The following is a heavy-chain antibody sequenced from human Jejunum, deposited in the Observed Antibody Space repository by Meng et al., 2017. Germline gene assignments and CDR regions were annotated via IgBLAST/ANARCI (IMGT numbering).Heavy chain of an antibody. D-gene: IGHD1-7*01. CDR3: ARGWKYAWFN. CDR2: MHQSGSS. CDR1: GGFSSIYW. V-gene: IGHV4-4*02. J-gene: IGHJ4*02. Sequence: QVQLEESGPGLVRPSGALSLTCAVSGGFSSIYWWSWLRQPPGKGLEWIGEMHQSGSSNYNPSLKSRLTMSVDESKNHFSLKLNSVTAADTAVYYCARGWKYAWFNWGQGTLVPSPQ.